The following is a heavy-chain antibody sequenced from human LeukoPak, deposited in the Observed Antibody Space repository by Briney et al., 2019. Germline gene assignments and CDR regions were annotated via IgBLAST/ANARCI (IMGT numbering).Heavy chain of an antibody. CDR2: IYYSGST. CDR1: GGSISSSSYY. V-gene: IGHV4-39*07. D-gene: IGHD2-15*01. CDR3: AREVAATQGFDY. Sequence: SEILSLTCTVSGGSISSSSYYWGWIRQPPGKGLEWIGSIYYSGSTYYNPSLKSRVTISVDTSKNQFSLKLSSVTAADTAVYYCAREVAATQGFDYWGQGTLVTVSS. J-gene: IGHJ4*02.